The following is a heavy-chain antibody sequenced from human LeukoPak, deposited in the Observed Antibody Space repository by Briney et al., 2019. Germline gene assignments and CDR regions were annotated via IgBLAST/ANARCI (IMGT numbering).Heavy chain of an antibody. CDR2: ISGNGVGT. Sequence: GGSLRLSCAASGFTFSSYALSWVRQAPGKGLEWVSGISGNGVGTYYADSMRGRFTISRDNSRYTLYLQMNSLRVEDTAVYYCAKIPWYSSCWSIDYWSRRSLVTVPS. CDR3: AKIPWYSSCWSIDY. J-gene: IGHJ4*02. D-gene: IGHD6-13*01. CDR1: GFTFSSYA. V-gene: IGHV3-23*01.